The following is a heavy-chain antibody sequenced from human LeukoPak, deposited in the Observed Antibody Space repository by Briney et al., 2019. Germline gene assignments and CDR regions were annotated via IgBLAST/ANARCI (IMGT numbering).Heavy chain of an antibody. V-gene: IGHV3-7*01. D-gene: IGHD2-15*01. CDR1: GFTFSSYW. Sequence: GGSLRLSCAASGFTFSSYWMGWVRQAPGKGLEWVANIKQDGSEKYYVDSVKGRFTISRDNAKNSLYLQMNSLRAEDTAVYYCARDVVVVVAATHYYYYYGMDVWGQGTTVTVSS. CDR2: IKQDGSEK. CDR3: ARDVVVVVAATHYYYYYGMDV. J-gene: IGHJ6*02.